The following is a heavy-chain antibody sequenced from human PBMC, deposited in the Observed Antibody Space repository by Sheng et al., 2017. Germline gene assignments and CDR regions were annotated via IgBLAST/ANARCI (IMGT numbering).Heavy chain of an antibody. CDR3: ARDPPAEGLGSYG. CDR2: MYSDGST. J-gene: IGHJ4*02. CDR1: GSNVYNNY. D-gene: IGHD3-10*01. V-gene: IGHV3-53*04. Sequence: EVQLVESGGGLVQPGGSRRDSPVQPLGSNVYNNYMTWVRQAPGKGLEWVSVMYSDGSTYYADSVKGRFTISRNNSKNTLHLQMNSLRPDDTAVYYCARDPPAEGLGSYGWGRGTLVTVSS.